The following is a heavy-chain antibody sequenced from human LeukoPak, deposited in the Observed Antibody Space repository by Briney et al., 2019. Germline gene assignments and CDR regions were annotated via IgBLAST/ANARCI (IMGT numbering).Heavy chain of an antibody. J-gene: IGHJ4*02. Sequence: SETLSLTCTVSGGSVSGYYWSWIRQPPGKGLDWIGYAYYRGSTDYNPSLKSRVTISVDTSKNQFSLKLTSVTAADTAVYYCARHSEAWLARGSEYWGQGTVVTVSS. CDR2: AYYRGST. CDR1: GGSVSGYY. CDR3: ARHSEAWLARGSEY. D-gene: IGHD6-19*01. V-gene: IGHV4-59*08.